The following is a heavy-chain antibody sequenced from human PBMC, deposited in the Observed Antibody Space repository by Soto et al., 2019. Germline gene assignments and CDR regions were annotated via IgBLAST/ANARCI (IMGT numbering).Heavy chain of an antibody. V-gene: IGHV4-59*01. CDR1: GGSISSYY. Sequence: SETLSLTCTVSGGSISSYYWSWIRQPPGKGLEWIGYSFYSGSTKYNPSLKSRATISVDTSKTHFSLNLTSVTAADTAVYYCARDKGRYDSGMDVWGQETTVTVSS. CDR3: ARDKGRYDSGMDV. D-gene: IGHD3-9*01. J-gene: IGHJ6*02. CDR2: SFYSGST.